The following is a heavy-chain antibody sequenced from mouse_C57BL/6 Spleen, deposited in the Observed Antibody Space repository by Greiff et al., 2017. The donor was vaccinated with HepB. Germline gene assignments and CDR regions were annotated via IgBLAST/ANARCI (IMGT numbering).Heavy chain of an antibody. CDR1: GYTFTSYN. CDR3: ARGYYGNYGGVWFAY. Sequence: VQLQQSGAELVRPGASVKMSCKASGYTFTSYNMHWVQQTPRQGLEWIGAIYPGNGDTSYNQQFKGKATLTVDKSSSTAYMQLSSLTSEDSAVYFCARGYYGNYGGVWFAYWGQGTLVTVSA. CDR2: IYPGNGDT. D-gene: IGHD2-1*01. V-gene: IGHV1-12*01. J-gene: IGHJ3*01.